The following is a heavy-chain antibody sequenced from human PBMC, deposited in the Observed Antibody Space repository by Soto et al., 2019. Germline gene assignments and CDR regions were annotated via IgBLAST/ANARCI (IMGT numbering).Heavy chain of an antibody. CDR1: GGSISSGDSY. Sequence: SETLSLTCTVSGGSISSGDSYWSWIRQPPGKGLEWIGYIYYSGSTYYNPSLRSRVTLSVDTSKKQFSLKLSSVTAADTAVYYCARNPNNGYDFDSWGQGTLVTVSS. J-gene: IGHJ4*02. CDR2: IYYSGST. V-gene: IGHV4-30-4*01. D-gene: IGHD5-12*01. CDR3: ARNPNNGYDFDS.